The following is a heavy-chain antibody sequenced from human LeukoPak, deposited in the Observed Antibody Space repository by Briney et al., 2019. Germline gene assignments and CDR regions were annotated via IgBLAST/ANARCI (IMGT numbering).Heavy chain of an antibody. CDR2: ISSSTNTI. CDR3: ARGGYGANDDAFDI. J-gene: IGHJ3*02. D-gene: IGHD4-23*01. Sequence: GGSLRLSCAASGFTFSSYSMNWVRQAPGKGLEWVSYISSSTNTIYYADSVKGRSTISRDNAKNSLFLQMNSLRDEDTAVYYCARGGYGANDDAFDIWGQGTMVTVSS. CDR1: GFTFSSYS. V-gene: IGHV3-48*02.